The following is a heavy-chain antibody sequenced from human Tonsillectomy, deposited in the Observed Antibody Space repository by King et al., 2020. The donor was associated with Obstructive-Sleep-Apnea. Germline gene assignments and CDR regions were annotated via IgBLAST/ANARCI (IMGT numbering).Heavy chain of an antibody. CDR1: GYTFTGYY. J-gene: IGHJ4*02. D-gene: IGHD5-12*01. Sequence: QLVQSGAEVKEPGASVKISCKASGYTFTGYYMHWLRQAPGQGLEWMGWIDPYSGGTNYAQKFQAWVAMTRDTSISTAYMELSRLTSDDTAVYYCARNSGYDYAVDYWGQGTLVTVSS. V-gene: IGHV1-2*04. CDR3: ARNSGYDYAVDY. CDR2: IDPYSGGT.